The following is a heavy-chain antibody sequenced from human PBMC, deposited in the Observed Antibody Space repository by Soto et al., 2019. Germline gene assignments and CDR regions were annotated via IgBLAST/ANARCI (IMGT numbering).Heavy chain of an antibody. CDR1: GGFISSNHHY. V-gene: IGHV4-39*01. CDR2: IYYSGIT. Sequence: PSETLSLTCAVSGGFISSNHHYWAWIRQPPGKGLEWIGSIYYSGITYYNASLKSRVTISVDTSKNQFSLRLTSVTAADTAVYYCARHSPSYYRSGTYSYYYYSYMDVWGKGTTVTVSS. J-gene: IGHJ6*03. CDR3: ARHSPSYYRSGTYSYYYYSYMDV. D-gene: IGHD3-10*01.